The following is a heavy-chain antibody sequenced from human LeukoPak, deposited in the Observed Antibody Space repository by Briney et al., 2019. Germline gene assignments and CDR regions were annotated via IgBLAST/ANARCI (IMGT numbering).Heavy chain of an antibody. J-gene: IGHJ4*02. CDR3: ARDVAPIED. CDR2: VSSSGSTI. Sequence: GGSLRLSCAASGFTFNSYEMNWVRQAPGKGLEWVSYVSSSGSTIYYADSVKGRFTISRDNAKNSLYLQMNRLRAEDTAVYYCARDVAPIEDWGQGTLVTVSS. CDR1: GFTFNSYE. D-gene: IGHD5-24*01. V-gene: IGHV3-48*03.